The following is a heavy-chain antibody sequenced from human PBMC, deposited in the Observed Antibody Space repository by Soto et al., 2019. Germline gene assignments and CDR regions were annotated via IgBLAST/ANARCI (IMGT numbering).Heavy chain of an antibody. CDR1: GGSISSGDYY. CDR3: ARVEIVLVPAAMYNWFDP. D-gene: IGHD2-2*03. Sequence: QVQLQESGPGLVKPSQTLSLTCTVSGGSISSGDYYWSWIRQPPGKGLEWIGYIYYSGSTYYNPSLKSRVTISVDTSKNQFSLKLSSVTAADTAVYYCARVEIVLVPAAMYNWFDPWGQGTLVTVSS. CDR2: IYYSGST. V-gene: IGHV4-30-4*01. J-gene: IGHJ5*02.